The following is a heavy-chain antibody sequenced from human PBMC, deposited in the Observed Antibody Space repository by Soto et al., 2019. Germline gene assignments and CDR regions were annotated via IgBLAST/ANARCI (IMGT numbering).Heavy chain of an antibody. D-gene: IGHD6-13*01. CDR1: GFTFEDNG. V-gene: IGHV3-9*01. J-gene: IGHJ4*02. Sequence: EVQLVESGGGLVQPGRSLRLSCAASGFTFEDNGMHWVRQAPGKGLEWVAGISWNSGRVGYADSVKGRFTISRANVKRSLYLQMNSLRAEDTAMYYCVKDHVIGADGYFEYWGQGILVTVS. CDR2: ISWNSGRV. CDR3: VKDHVIGADGYFEY.